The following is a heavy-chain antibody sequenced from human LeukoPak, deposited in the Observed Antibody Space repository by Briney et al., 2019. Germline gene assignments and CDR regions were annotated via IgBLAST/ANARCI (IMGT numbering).Heavy chain of an antibody. J-gene: IGHJ4*02. CDR1: GFTFTTYW. D-gene: IGHD3-22*01. V-gene: IGHV3-7*01. CDR2: IKQDGSEK. CDR3: ARALSDSSGYFSH. Sequence: PGGSLRLSCAASGFTFTTYWMNWVRQAPGKGLEWVANIKQDGSEKYYVDSVKGRFTISRDNAKNSVYLQMNSLRAEDTAVYYCARALSDSSGYFSHWGQGTLVAVSS.